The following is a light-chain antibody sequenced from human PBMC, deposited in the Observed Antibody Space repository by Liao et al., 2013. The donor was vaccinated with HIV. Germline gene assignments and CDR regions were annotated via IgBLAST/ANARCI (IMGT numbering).Light chain of an antibody. CDR1: NIGSKS. Sequence: SYVLTQPPSVSVAPGKTARITCGGNNIGSKSVHWYQQKPGQAPVLVIDQDAKRPSGIPERFSGSNSGNTATLTISGTQAVDEADYYCQAWAGSTMNVFGPGTRVTVL. J-gene: IGLJ1*01. CDR2: QDA. CDR3: QAWAGSTMNV. V-gene: IGLV3-21*01.